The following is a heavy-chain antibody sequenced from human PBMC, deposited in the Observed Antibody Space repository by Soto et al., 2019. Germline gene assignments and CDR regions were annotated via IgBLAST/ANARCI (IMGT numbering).Heavy chain of an antibody. D-gene: IGHD6-19*01. CDR1: GFTFRSYG. CDR2: IWFDGSNI. CDR3: ARDSQGGWPNYYYGMDV. Sequence: QVQLVESGGGVVQPGRSLRLSCAASGFTFRSYGMHWVRQAPGKGLEWVAVIWFDGSNIYYAESVKGRFTISRDNSKNTLYLQMNSLRAEDTAVYYCARDSQGGWPNYYYGMDVWGQGTTVTVSS. J-gene: IGHJ6*02. V-gene: IGHV3-33*01.